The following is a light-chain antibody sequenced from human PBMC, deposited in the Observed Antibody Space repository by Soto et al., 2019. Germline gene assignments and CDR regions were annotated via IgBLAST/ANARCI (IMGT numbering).Light chain of an antibody. V-gene: IGLV1-40*01. Sequence: QSVLTQPPSVSGAPGQRVTISCTGSTSNIGAGYDVHWYQQLPGTAPKLLIYANTNRPSGVPDRFSGSKSGTSASLAITGLQAEDEADYYCQSYASSLSGSKVFGGGTKLTVL. J-gene: IGLJ2*01. CDR3: QSYASSLSGSKV. CDR2: ANT. CDR1: TSNIGAGYD.